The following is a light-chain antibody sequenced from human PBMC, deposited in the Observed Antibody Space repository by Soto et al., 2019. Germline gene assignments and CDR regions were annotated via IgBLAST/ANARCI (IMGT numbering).Light chain of an antibody. CDR1: ESINRH. CDR3: QQSYTSFSIT. CDR2: AAS. V-gene: IGKV1-39*01. J-gene: IGKJ5*01. Sequence: DLQMTQSPSSLSASVGDRVTITCRASESINRHLNWYQQQPGRAPKLLIYAASSLQNGVPTRFXGGGAGTDFTLTITKLQPEDFATYYCQQSYTSFSITFGQGTRLEMK.